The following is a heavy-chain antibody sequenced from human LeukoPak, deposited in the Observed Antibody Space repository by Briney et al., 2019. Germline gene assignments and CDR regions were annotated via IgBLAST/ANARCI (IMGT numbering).Heavy chain of an antibody. D-gene: IGHD4-23*01. CDR2: IDQDGSSK. CDR1: GFSFSSSW. J-gene: IGHJ5*02. CDR3: ARGTTVVWKPPFDP. V-gene: IGHV3-7*01. Sequence: PGGSLRLSCAASGFSFSSSWMTWVRQAPGKGLEWVGNIDQDGSSKYYVDSVKGRFTISRDNVKNSLYLQMNSLRADDTAVYYCARGTTVVWKPPFDPWGQGTLVTVSS.